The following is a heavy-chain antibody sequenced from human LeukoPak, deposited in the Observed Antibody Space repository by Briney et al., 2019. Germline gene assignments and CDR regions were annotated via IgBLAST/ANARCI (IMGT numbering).Heavy chain of an antibody. CDR3: ARAPHYSNYGPYYYGMDV. J-gene: IGHJ6*02. CDR2: ISSSSYT. D-gene: IGHD4-11*01. Sequence: GGSLRLSCAASGFTFSDYYMSWIRQAPGKGLEWVSYISSSSYTNYADSVKGRFTISRDNAKNSLYLQMNSLRAEDTAVYYCARAPHYSNYGPYYYGMDVWGQGTTVTVSS. CDR1: GFTFSDYY. V-gene: IGHV3-11*06.